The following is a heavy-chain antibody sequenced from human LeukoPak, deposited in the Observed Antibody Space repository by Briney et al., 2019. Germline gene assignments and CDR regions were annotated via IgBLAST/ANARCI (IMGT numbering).Heavy chain of an antibody. CDR1: GFTFSSYS. D-gene: IGHD5-18*01. Sequence: GGSLRLSCAASGFTFSSYSMNWVRQAPGKGLGWVSSITSSSDYIYCADSVKGRFTISRDNAKNSLYLQMNSLRAEDTAVYYCTRERYSYGFFDYWGQGTLVTVSS. CDR2: ITSSSDYI. J-gene: IGHJ4*02. CDR3: TRERYSYGFFDY. V-gene: IGHV3-21*01.